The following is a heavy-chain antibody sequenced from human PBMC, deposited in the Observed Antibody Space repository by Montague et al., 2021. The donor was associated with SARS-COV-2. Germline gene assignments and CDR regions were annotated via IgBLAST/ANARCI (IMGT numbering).Heavy chain of an antibody. CDR2: IKQDGSET. V-gene: IGHV3-7*01. J-gene: IGHJ4*02. D-gene: IGHD6-19*01. CDR3: AKGYTGDWDHYLDY. CDR1: GFSFNDYW. Sequence: SLRLSCAASGFSFNDYWMSWVRQAPGKGLEWVANIKQDGSETNXXXSXXGRFTVSRDNARNSLFPQMDSLSTEDTAVYYCAKGYTGDWDHYLDYWGQGTLVTVSS.